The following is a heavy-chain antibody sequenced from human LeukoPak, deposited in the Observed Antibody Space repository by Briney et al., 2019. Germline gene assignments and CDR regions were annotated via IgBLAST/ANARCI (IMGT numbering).Heavy chain of an antibody. CDR1: GLSFRSYW. CDR3: ARGPNTDYGRRYYYYMDV. V-gene: IGHV3-7*01. Sequence: GGSLRLSCAASGLSFRSYWMSWVRQAPGKGLEWVDNIKRDGTEKYYVGSVEGRFTISRDNAKNSLYLQMNSLRAEDTAVYYCARGPNTDYGRRYYYYMDVWGKGTTVTVSS. CDR2: IKRDGTEK. D-gene: IGHD4-17*01. J-gene: IGHJ6*03.